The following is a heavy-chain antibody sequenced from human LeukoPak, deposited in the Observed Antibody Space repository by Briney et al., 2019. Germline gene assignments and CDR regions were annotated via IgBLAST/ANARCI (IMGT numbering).Heavy chain of an antibody. CDR1: GFTFSRYA. Sequence: GGTLRLSCAASGFTFSRYAMTWVRQAPGKGLEWVSTISGSVGGSGGSTFYADSVKGRFTISRDNSKNTLCLQMNSLRADDTAVYYCAKVDCGSPGCRRIDYWGQGTLVTVSS. V-gene: IGHV3-23*01. CDR2: ISGSVGGSGGST. D-gene: IGHD2-2*01. J-gene: IGHJ4*02. CDR3: AKVDCGSPGCRRIDY.